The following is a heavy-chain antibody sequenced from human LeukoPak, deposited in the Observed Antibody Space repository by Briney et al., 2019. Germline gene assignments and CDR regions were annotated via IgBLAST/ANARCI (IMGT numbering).Heavy chain of an antibody. CDR1: GFIFNGYN. J-gene: IGHJ6*03. V-gene: IGHV3-48*01. Sequence: GGSLRLSCATSGFIFNGYNMNWVRQAPGKGLEWISYITSSSSSTSYADSVKGRFSISRDNAKNSLYLQMKNLRAADTAVYYCVGVHPLFYMDVWGKGTTVTVSS. CDR3: VGVHPLFYMDV. CDR2: ITSSSSST.